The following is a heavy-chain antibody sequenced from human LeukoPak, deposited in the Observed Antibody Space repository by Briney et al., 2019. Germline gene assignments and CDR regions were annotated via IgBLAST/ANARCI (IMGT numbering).Heavy chain of an antibody. CDR1: GFTVSSSY. J-gene: IGHJ5*02. D-gene: IGHD5-12*01. CDR3: ARVGGYDYNWFDP. CDR2: ISSSSSYI. Sequence: GSLRLSCAASGFTVSSSYMNWVRQAPGKGLEWVSSISSSSSYIYYADSVKGRFTISRDNAKNSLYLQMNSLRAEDTAVYYCARVGGYDYNWFDPWGQGTLVTVSS. V-gene: IGHV3-21*01.